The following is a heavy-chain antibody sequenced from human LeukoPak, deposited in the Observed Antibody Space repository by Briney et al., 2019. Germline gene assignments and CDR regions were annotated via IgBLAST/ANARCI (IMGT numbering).Heavy chain of an antibody. Sequence: GASVKVSCKTSGYTFTTYGISWLRQAPGQGLEWMGWISAHKGETEYAQKFQGRVTMTREISTSTAYMELQSLTSDDTAVYYCARVGAAQYGSGSYQQGPDAFDIWGQGTMVTVSS. CDR3: ARVGAAQYGSGSYQQGPDAFDI. CDR2: ISAHKGET. V-gene: IGHV1-18*01. D-gene: IGHD3-10*01. CDR1: GYTFTTYG. J-gene: IGHJ3*02.